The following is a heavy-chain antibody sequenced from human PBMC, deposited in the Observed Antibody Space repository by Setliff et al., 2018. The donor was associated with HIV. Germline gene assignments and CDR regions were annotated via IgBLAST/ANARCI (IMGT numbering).Heavy chain of an antibody. CDR2: ISPSGTYI. Sequence: PGGSLRLSCAASGFTFSSYAMSWVRQAPGKGLEWVSFISPSGTYIHYADSLKGRFTISRDNAKNSLYLQMNSLRAEDTAVYYCARDPPWDYDSSGYPYYFDYWGQGTLVTVSS. CDR1: GFTFSSYA. J-gene: IGHJ4*02. D-gene: IGHD3-22*01. CDR3: ARDPPWDYDSSGYPYYFDY. V-gene: IGHV3-21*01.